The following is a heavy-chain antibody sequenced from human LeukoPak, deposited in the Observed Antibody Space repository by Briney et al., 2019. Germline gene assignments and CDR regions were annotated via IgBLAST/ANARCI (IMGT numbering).Heavy chain of an antibody. J-gene: IGHJ4*02. Sequence: GGSLRLSCVASGFTVSSNYMSWVRQPPGKGLEWASLLYSDGSAFYADSVKGRFTISRDNSKNTVYLQMNMLRAEDTAVYYCARDSSSFPNYFDYWGQGTLVTVSS. V-gene: IGHV3-53*01. CDR3: ARDSSSFPNYFDY. CDR1: GFTVSSNY. D-gene: IGHD2/OR15-2a*01. CDR2: LYSDGSA.